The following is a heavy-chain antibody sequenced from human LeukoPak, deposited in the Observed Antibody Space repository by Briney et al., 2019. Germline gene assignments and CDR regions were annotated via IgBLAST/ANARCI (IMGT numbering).Heavy chain of an antibody. CDR1: GYTFTSYG. CDR2: ISAYNSNT. Sequence: ASVKVSCKASGYTFTSYGINWVRQAPGQGLEWMGWISAYNSNTHYAQKLQGRVTMTRDTSISTAYMELSRLRSDDTAVYYCARVRYDFWSGYPLDYWGQGTLVTVSS. CDR3: ARVRYDFWSGYPLDY. J-gene: IGHJ4*02. D-gene: IGHD3-3*01. V-gene: IGHV1-18*01.